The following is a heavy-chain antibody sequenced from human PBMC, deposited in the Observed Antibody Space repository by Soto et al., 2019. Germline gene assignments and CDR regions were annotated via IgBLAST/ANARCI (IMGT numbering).Heavy chain of an antibody. J-gene: IGHJ4*02. CDR3: ARVRDNVAVAGVYFDY. CDR1: GGTFSSYA. V-gene: IGHV1-69*01. D-gene: IGHD6-19*01. Sequence: QVQLVQSGAEVKKPGSSVKVSCTASGGTFSSYAISWVRQAPGQGLEWMGGIIPIFGTANYAQKFQGRVTITADESTSTAYMELSSMRSEETAVYYCARVRDNVAVAGVYFDYWGQGTLVTVSS. CDR2: IIPIFGTA.